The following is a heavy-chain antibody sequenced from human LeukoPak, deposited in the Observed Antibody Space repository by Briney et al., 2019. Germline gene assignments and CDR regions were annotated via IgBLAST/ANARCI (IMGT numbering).Heavy chain of an antibody. CDR3: AQWHTVDY. Sequence: PGGSLRLSCAASGFIFSSAPMSWVRQAPGKGLEWVSVIGGSGGNTNYADSVRGRFTISRDNSKNTLYLQMNSLRAEDTAVYYCAQWHTVDYWGQGTLVTVPS. J-gene: IGHJ4*02. D-gene: IGHD2-8*01. CDR1: GFIFSSAP. CDR2: IGGSGGNT. V-gene: IGHV3-23*01.